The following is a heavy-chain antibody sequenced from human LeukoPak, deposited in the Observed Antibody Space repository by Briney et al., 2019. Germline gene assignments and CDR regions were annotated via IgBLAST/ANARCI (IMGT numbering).Heavy chain of an antibody. D-gene: IGHD4-17*01. J-gene: IGHJ3*02. CDR1: GYTLKIYP. CDR2: ISHDGSDK. V-gene: IGHV3-30*04. CDR3: AREGVQTTVDAFDI. Sequence: GGSLRLSCAASGYTLKIYPMHWVRQAPGKGLEWLSVISHDGSDKNNADSVKGRFIISRDNSKNTIYLQLNSLRPEDTAMYYCAREGVQTTVDAFDIWGLGTMVIVSS.